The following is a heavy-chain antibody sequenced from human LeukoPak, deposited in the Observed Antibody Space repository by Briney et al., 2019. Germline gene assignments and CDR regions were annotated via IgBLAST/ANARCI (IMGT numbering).Heavy chain of an antibody. Sequence: PSETLSLTCTVSGGFISSYCWTWVRQPPGKGLEWIGYIYTSGTTDHNPSLRSRLTMSVDTSKNQLSLELRFLTAADTAVYYCATSYDAKTAPYDLWGQGTLVTVSS. D-gene: IGHD3-3*01. CDR1: GGFISSYC. CDR2: IYTSGTT. J-gene: IGHJ5*02. V-gene: IGHV4-4*09. CDR3: ATSYDAKTAPYDL.